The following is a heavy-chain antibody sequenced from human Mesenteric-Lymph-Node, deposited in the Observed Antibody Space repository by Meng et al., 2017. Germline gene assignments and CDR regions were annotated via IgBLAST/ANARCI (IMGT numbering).Heavy chain of an antibody. J-gene: IGHJ4*02. V-gene: IGHV5-51*01. Sequence: KVSCKGSGYSFTNYWIGWVRQQPGKGLEWMVIINPVNSDTRYSSYFEGHVTISADASISTAFLQWSSLRASDTAMYYCVRRLSVTGAPIDFWGQGTLVTVSS. CDR3: VRRLSVTGAPIDF. D-gene: IGHD6-19*01. CDR1: GYSFTNYW. CDR2: INPVNSDT.